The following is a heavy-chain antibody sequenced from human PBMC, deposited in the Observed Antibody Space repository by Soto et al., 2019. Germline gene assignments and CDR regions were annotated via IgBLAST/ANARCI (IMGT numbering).Heavy chain of an antibody. J-gene: IGHJ4*02. D-gene: IGHD2-21*02. V-gene: IGHV1-8*01. CDR1: GYTFSNNG. Sequence: ASVKVSCKASGYTFSNNGINWVRQATGQGLEWMGWMNPNNGNTGYAQKFQGRLTLTRDTSITTAYMELTSLTSEDTAVYYCARGWSGGDSLDYWGQGTLVTVSS. CDR3: ARGWSGGDSLDY. CDR2: MNPNNGNT.